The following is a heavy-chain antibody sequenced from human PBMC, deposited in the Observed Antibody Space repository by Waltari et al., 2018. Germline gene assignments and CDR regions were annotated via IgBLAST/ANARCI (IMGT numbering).Heavy chain of an antibody. CDR3: ARDKGVEPTTRFDY. V-gene: IGHV3-53*01. CDR2: VTSDDKT. D-gene: IGHD1-26*01. J-gene: IGHJ4*02. Sequence: EVQLVESGGGLIQPGGSLRLSCAPSAFSVSSNDMTWVRQAPGKGLEWLSIVTSDDKTYYADSVKGRFTISRDNSKNTLYLEMSSLTAEDTAVYYCARDKGVEPTTRFDYWGQGTLVTVSS. CDR1: AFSVSSND.